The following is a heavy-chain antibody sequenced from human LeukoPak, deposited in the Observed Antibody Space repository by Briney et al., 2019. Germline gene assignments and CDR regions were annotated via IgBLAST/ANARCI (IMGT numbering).Heavy chain of an antibody. D-gene: IGHD3-16*02. V-gene: IGHV1-69*13. CDR1: GYTFTSYD. Sequence: ASVKVSCKASGYTFTSYDINWVRQATGQGLEWMGGIIPIFGTANYAQKFQGRVTITADESTSTAYMELSSLRSEDTAVYYCASYDYVWGSYRPTGYWGQGTLVTVSS. J-gene: IGHJ4*02. CDR2: IIPIFGTA. CDR3: ASYDYVWGSYRPTGY.